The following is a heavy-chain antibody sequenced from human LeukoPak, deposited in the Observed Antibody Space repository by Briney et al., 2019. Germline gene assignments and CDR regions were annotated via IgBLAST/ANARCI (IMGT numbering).Heavy chain of an antibody. J-gene: IGHJ5*02. CDR1: GFTFSSYS. CDR2: ISSSSYI. CDR3: ARTKEKWYYYDSSGFWFDP. V-gene: IGHV3-21*01. D-gene: IGHD3-22*01. Sequence: GGSLRLSCAASGFTFSSYSMNWVRQAPGKGLEWVSSISSSSYIYYADSVKGRFTISRDNAKNSLYLQMNSLRAEDTAVYHCARTKEKWYYYDSSGFWFDPWGQGTLVTVSS.